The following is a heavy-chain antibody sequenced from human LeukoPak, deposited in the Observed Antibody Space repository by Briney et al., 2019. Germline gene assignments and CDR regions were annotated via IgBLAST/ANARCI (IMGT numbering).Heavy chain of an antibody. CDR2: VNPNSGNT. V-gene: IGHV1-8*03. Sequence: ASVKVSCKASGYTFTNYDIYWVRQPTGQGLEWMGWVNPNSGNTGYAQKFQGRVTITRNTSISTAYMELSSLRSEDTAVYYCAGTMLRGPCIPPGYWGQGTLVTVSS. CDR3: AGTMLRGPCIPPGY. D-gene: IGHD3-10*01. CDR1: GYTFTNYD. J-gene: IGHJ4*02.